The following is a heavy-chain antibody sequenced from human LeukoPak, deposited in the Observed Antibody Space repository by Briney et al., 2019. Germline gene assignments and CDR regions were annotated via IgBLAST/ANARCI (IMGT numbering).Heavy chain of an antibody. CDR1: GFTFDDYA. D-gene: IGHD3-22*01. CDR2: ISGDGGST. Sequence: PGGSLRLSCAASGFTFDDYAMHWVRHAPGKGLEWVSLISGDGGSTYYADSVKGRFTISRDNSKNSLYLQMNSLRTEDTALYYCAKDMGYYDSSGYFGYWGQGTLVTVSS. V-gene: IGHV3-43*02. J-gene: IGHJ4*02. CDR3: AKDMGYYDSSGYFGY.